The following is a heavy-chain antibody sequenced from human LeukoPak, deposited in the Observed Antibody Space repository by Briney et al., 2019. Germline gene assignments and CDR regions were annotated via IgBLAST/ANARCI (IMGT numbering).Heavy chain of an antibody. CDR1: GFIVSSNY. V-gene: IGHV3-53*01. D-gene: IGHD1-26*01. CDR3: ARGHSGSLHFDY. J-gene: IGHJ4*02. Sequence: SGGSLRLSCEASGFIVSSNYMSWVRQAPGKGLEWVSVIYSGGNTYYADSVKGRFTISRDNAKNSLYLQMNSLRAEDTAVYYCARGHSGSLHFDYWGQGTLVTVSS. CDR2: IYSGGNT.